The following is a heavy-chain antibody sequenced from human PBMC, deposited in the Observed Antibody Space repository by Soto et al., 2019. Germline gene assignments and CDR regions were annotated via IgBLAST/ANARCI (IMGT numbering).Heavy chain of an antibody. CDR3: ATQIQPVVLLSLGDHKAGWFDP. Sequence: PSETLSLTCTVSGGSIRSYCWTWIRQPPGEGLEWIGCICYSGSTNYNPTLKSRVTISIDTSKNQFSLQLSSVTAADTAVYYCATQIQPVVLLSLGDHKAGWFDPCGQGPLVTVPS. CDR1: GGSIRSYC. CDR2: ICYSGST. J-gene: IGHJ5*02. V-gene: IGHV4-59*08. D-gene: IGHD3-10*01.